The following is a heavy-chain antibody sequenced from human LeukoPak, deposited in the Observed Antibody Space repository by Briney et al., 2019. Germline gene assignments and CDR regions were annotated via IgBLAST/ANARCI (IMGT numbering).Heavy chain of an antibody. CDR3: ARGTYYYDSSGYRFDY. Sequence: SETLSLTCTASGGSISSGGYYWSWIRQHPGKGLEWIGYIYYSGSTYYNPSLKSRVTISVDTSKNQFSLKLSSVTAADTAVYYCARGTYYYDSSGYRFDYWGQGTLVTVSS. V-gene: IGHV4-31*03. CDR1: GGSISSGGYY. D-gene: IGHD3-22*01. CDR2: IYYSGST. J-gene: IGHJ4*02.